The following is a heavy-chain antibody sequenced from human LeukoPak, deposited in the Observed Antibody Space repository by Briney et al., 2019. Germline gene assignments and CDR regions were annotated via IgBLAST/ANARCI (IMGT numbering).Heavy chain of an antibody. Sequence: GGSLRLSCAASGFTFSSYSMNWVRQAPGKGLEWVSYISSSSSTIYYADSVKGRFTISRDNAKNSLYLQMNSLRAEDTAVYYCARDTEDPYDSSGYSYWGQGTLVTVSS. D-gene: IGHD3-22*01. J-gene: IGHJ4*02. V-gene: IGHV3-48*01. CDR3: ARDTEDPYDSSGYSY. CDR1: GFTFSSYS. CDR2: ISSSSSTI.